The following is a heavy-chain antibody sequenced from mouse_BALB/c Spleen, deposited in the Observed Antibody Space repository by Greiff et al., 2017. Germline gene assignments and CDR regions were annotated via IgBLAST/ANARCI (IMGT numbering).Heavy chain of an antibody. J-gene: IGHJ2*01. CDR1: GYTFTSYW. CDR2: IYPSDSYT. V-gene: IGHV1-69*02. CDR3: TRAYYYGSRYYFDY. D-gene: IGHD1-1*01. Sequence: VQLQQPGAELVRPGASVKLSCKASGYTFTSYWINWVKQRPGQGLEWIGNIYPSDSYTNYNQKFKDKATLTVDKSSSTAYMQLSSPTSEDSAVYYCTRAYYYGSRYYFDYWGQGTTLTVSS.